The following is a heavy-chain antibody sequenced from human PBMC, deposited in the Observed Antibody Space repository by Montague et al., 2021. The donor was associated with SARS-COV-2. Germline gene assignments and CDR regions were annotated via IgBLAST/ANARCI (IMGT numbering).Heavy chain of an antibody. D-gene: IGHD4-23*01. Sequence: FYADSVKGRFVISRDNSDTMVYLQLNSLRAEDTATYYCAKETAAIGNPLFDYWGQGNRITVSS. V-gene: IGHV3-23*01. CDR3: AKETAAIGNPLFDY. J-gene: IGHJ4*02.